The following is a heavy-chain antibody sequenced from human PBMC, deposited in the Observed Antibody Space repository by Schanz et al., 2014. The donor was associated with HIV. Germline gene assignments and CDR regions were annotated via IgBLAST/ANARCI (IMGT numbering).Heavy chain of an antibody. D-gene: IGHD1-7*01. Sequence: VQLVESGGGVVRPGGSLRLSCVASGFMFNNYGMHWVRQSPGTGLEWVAVISYDGINKNYADSVRGRFTISRDNSKNTLYLQMDRLSDDDTSVYYCARGYWKYVNYWGQGTRVTVSS. CDR3: ARGYWKYVNY. J-gene: IGHJ4*02. V-gene: IGHV3-30*03. CDR1: GFMFNNYG. CDR2: ISYDGINK.